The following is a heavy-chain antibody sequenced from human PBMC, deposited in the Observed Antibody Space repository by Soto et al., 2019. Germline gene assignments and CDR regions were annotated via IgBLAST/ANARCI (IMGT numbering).Heavy chain of an antibody. J-gene: IGHJ4*02. CDR3: ARVQVGVVTPPDY. CDR2: ISYDGSNK. V-gene: IGHV3-30-3*01. D-gene: IGHD3-3*01. Sequence: ESGGGVVQPGRSLRLSCAASGFTFSSYAMHWVRQAPGKGLEWVAVISYDGSNKYYADSVKGRFTISRDNSKNTLYLQMNSLRAEDTAVYYCARVQVGVVTPPDYWGQGTLVTVSS. CDR1: GFTFSSYA.